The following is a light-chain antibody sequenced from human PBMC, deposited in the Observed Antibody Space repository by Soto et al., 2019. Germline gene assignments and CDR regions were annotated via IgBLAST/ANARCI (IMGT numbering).Light chain of an antibody. J-gene: IGKJ3*01. CDR2: AAS. V-gene: IGKV1-9*01. CDR1: QGISSY. CDR3: QQHYSYPRT. Sequence: IQLTQSPSSLSASAGDRVTITCRASQGISSYLAWYQQKPGKAPKLLIYAASTLQSGVPSRFSGSGSGTDFTLTISSLQPEDFATYYCQQHYSYPRTFGPGTKVDIK.